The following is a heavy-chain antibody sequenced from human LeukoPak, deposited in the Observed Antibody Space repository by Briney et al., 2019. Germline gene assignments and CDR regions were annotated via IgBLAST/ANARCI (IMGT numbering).Heavy chain of an antibody. Sequence: PGGSLRLSCAASGFTFSSYPMSWVRQAPGKGLEWVSVISGCGGRTYYADSVKGRFTISRDNSKNTLYLQMNSLRAEDTAVYNCAKFVVSYDSWSGYLKPTYNWFDPWGQGILVTVSS. CDR1: GFTFSSYP. CDR2: ISGCGGRT. D-gene: IGHD3-3*01. J-gene: IGHJ5*02. CDR3: AKFVVSYDSWSGYLKPTYNWFDP. V-gene: IGHV3-23*01.